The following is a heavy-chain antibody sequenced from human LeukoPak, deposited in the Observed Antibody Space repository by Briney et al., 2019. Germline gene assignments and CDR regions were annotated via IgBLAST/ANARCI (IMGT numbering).Heavy chain of an antibody. CDR2: ISWDGGST. Sequence: GGSLRLSCAASGFTFDDYAMHWVRHAPGEGLEWVSLISWDGGSTYYADSVKGRFTISRDNSKNSLYLQMNSLRAEDTALYYCAKDISSGYYYLDYWGQGTLVTVSS. V-gene: IGHV3-43D*04. D-gene: IGHD3-22*01. CDR1: GFTFDDYA. J-gene: IGHJ4*02. CDR3: AKDISSGYYYLDY.